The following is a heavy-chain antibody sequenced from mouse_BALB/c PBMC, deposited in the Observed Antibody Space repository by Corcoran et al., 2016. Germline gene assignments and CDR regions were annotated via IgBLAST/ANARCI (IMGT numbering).Heavy chain of an antibody. J-gene: IGHJ3*01. D-gene: IGHD4-1*01. CDR1: GYTFTEYT. CDR2: INPNNGGT. CDR3: TRRDWDVRKTGAWFAY. Sequence: EVQLQQSGPELVKPGASVKISCKTSGYTFTEYTMHWVKQSHGKSLEWIGGINPNNGGTSYNQKFKGKATLTVDKSSNTAYMELRSLTSEDSAVYYCTRRDWDVRKTGAWFAYWGQGTLVTVSA. V-gene: IGHV1-18*01.